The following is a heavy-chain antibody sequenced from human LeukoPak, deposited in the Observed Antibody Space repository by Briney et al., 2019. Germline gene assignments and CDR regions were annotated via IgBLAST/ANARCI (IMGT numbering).Heavy chain of an antibody. CDR3: ASCSGGSCYFDWYFDL. V-gene: IGHV1-2*02. J-gene: IGHJ2*01. D-gene: IGHD2-15*01. Sequence: GASVKVSCKASGYTFTGYYMHWVRQAPGQGLEWMGWINPNSGGTNYAQKFQGRVTMTRDTSISTAYMELSRLRSDDTAVYYCASCSGGSCYFDWYFDLWGRGTLVTVSS. CDR2: INPNSGGT. CDR1: GYTFTGYY.